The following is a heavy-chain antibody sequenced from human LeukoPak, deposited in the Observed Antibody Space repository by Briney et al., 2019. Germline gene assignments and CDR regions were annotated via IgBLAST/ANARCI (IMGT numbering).Heavy chain of an antibody. Sequence: GGSLRLSCAASGFTVSSNYMSWVRQAPGKGLEWVSVIYSGGSTYYADSVKGRFTISRDNSKNTLYLQMNSLRAEDTAVYYCARAGPETTVNTLYFDYWGQGTLVTVSS. CDR2: IYSGGST. D-gene: IGHD4-17*01. V-gene: IGHV3-53*01. CDR1: GFTVSSNY. J-gene: IGHJ4*02. CDR3: ARAGPETTVNTLYFDY.